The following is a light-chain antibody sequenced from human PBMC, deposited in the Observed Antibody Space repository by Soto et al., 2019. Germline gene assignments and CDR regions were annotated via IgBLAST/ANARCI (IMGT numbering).Light chain of an antibody. V-gene: IGLV1-40*01. Sequence: QSVLAQPPSVSGAPGQNVTISFTGSSSNIGAGYDLHWYQQLPGTAPKLLLYSNSNRPSGVPDRFSGSKSGTSASLAITGLQAEDEADYYCQSYDNSLSAYVFGTGTKVTVL. J-gene: IGLJ1*01. CDR3: QSYDNSLSAYV. CDR1: SSNIGAGYD. CDR2: SNS.